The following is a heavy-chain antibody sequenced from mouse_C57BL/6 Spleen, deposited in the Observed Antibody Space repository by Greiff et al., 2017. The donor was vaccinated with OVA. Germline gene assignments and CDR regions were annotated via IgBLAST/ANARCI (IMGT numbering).Heavy chain of an antibody. CDR1: GFTFSSYA. D-gene: IGHD1-1*01. CDR2: ISDGGSYI. J-gene: IGHJ3*01. Sequence: EVKLVESGGGLVKPGGSLKLSCAASGFTFSSYAMSWVRQTPEKRLEWVATISDGGSYIYYPDNVKGRFTISKDNAKNNVYLQMSHLKSEDTAMYYCARDAYYNGSSYDFAYWGQGTLITVSA. CDR3: ARDAYYNGSSYDFAY. V-gene: IGHV5-4*01.